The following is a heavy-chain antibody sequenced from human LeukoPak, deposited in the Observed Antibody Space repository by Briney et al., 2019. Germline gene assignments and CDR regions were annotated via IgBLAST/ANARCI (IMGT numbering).Heavy chain of an antibody. J-gene: IGHJ4*02. V-gene: IGHV4-34*01. CDR3: ASVDGGNFSFDY. Sequence: SSETLSLTCAVYGGSFSGYYWSWIRQPPGKGLEWIGEINHSGSTNYNPSLKSRVTISVDTSKNQSSLKLSSVTAADTAVYYCASVDGGNFSFDYWGQGTLVTVSS. CDR2: INHSGST. CDR1: GGSFSGYY. D-gene: IGHD4-23*01.